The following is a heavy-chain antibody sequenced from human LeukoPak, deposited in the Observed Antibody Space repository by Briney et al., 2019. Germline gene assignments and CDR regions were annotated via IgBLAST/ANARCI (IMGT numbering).Heavy chain of an antibody. D-gene: IGHD3-22*01. CDR3: AKDGYDSSGYYHPDPYYYYGMDV. J-gene: IGHJ6*02. CDR1: GFTFDDYA. Sequence: SGRSLRLSCAASGFTFDDYAMHWVRQAPGKGLEWVSGISWNSGSIGYADSVKGRFTISRDNAKNSLYLQMNSLGAEDTALYYCAKDGYDSSGYYHPDPYYYYGMDVWGQGTTVTVSS. CDR2: ISWNSGSI. V-gene: IGHV3-9*01.